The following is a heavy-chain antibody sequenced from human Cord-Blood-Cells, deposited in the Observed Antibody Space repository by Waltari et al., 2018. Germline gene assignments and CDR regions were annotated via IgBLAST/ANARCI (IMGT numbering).Heavy chain of an antibody. Sequence: QLQLVQSGAEVKKPGASVKVSCKVSGYTLTELSTHWVRQPPGKGLEWMGGFDPEDGETIYAQKFQGRVTMTEDTSTDTAYMELSSLRSEDTAVYYCATSPPLTLHQNYGMDVWGQGTTVTVSS. J-gene: IGHJ6*02. CDR3: ATSPPLTLHQNYGMDV. CDR1: GYTLTELS. CDR2: FDPEDGET. V-gene: IGHV1-24*01. D-gene: IGHD3-9*01.